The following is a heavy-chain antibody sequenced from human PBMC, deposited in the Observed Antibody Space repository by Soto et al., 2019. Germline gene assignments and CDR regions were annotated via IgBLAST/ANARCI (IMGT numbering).Heavy chain of an antibody. CDR2: ISSNGGST. V-gene: IGHV3-64D*06. CDR1: GFTFSSYA. D-gene: IGHD6-19*01. J-gene: IGHJ4*02. Sequence: GGSLRLSCSASGFTFSSYAMHWVRQAPGEGLEYVSAISSNGGSTYYADSVKGRFTISRDNSKNTLYLQMSSLRAEDTAVYYCVKDQAAVAATPFDYWGQGTLVTVSS. CDR3: VKDQAAVAATPFDY.